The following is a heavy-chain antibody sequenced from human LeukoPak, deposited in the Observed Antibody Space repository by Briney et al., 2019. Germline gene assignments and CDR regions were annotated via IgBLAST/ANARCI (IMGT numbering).Heavy chain of an antibody. CDR3: ARRLYYYESSGYFLGWFDP. CDR1: GCNFTDYW. V-gene: IGHV5-51*01. CDR2: IYPSDSDT. Sequence: GESLKISCKGSGCNFTDYWIGWVRQMPGKGLEWMGIIYPSDSDTRYSPSFQGQVTISVDKSLNTAYLQWTSLKASDSAMYYCARRLYYYESSGYFLGWFDPWGQGTLVTVSS. D-gene: IGHD3-22*01. J-gene: IGHJ5*02.